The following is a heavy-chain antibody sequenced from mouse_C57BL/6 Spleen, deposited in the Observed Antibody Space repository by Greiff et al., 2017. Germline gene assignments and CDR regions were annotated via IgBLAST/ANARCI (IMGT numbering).Heavy chain of an antibody. D-gene: IGHD1-1*01. CDR2: IYPGDGDT. CDR3: AREAVVAPMDY. V-gene: IGHV1-80*01. J-gene: IGHJ4*01. Sequence: QVQLQQSGAELVKPGASVKISCKASGYAFSSYWMNWVKQRPGKGLEWIGQIYPGDGDTNYNGKFKGKATLTADTSSSTAYMQLSSLTSEDSAVYFCAREAVVAPMDYWGQGTSVTVSS. CDR1: GYAFSSYW.